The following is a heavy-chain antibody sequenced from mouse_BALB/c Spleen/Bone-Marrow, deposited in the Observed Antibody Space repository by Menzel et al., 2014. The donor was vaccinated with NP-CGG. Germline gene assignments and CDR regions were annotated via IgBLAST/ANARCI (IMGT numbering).Heavy chain of an antibody. V-gene: IGHV5-6*02. CDR3: ARRGYGNSSWYFDV. D-gene: IGHD2-10*02. CDR1: GFTFSSYG. CDR2: ISSGGSYT. J-gene: IGHJ1*01. Sequence: EVQLVESGGDLVKPGGFLKLSCAASGFTFSSYGMSWVRQTPDKRLEWVATISSGGSYTYYLDSVKGRFTISRDNARNTLYLQMSSLKSEDTAMYYCARRGYGNSSWYFDVGGAGTTVTVSS.